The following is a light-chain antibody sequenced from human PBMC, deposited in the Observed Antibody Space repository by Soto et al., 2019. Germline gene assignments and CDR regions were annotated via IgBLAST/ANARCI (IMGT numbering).Light chain of an antibody. V-gene: IGKV3-20*01. J-gene: IGKJ1*01. CDR3: QQYGSHPTT. CDR2: GAS. Sequence: EIVLTQSPGTLSLSPGERATLSCRASQSVSSSYLAWYQQKPGQAPRLLIYGASSRATGIPDRFSGSGSGTDFTLTISRLEPEDFAVHYCQQYGSHPTTFGQGTKVEIK. CDR1: QSVSSSY.